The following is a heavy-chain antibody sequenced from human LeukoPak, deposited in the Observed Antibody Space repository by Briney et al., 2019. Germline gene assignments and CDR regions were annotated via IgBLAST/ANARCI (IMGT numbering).Heavy chain of an antibody. CDR1: GGSISSSSYY. CDR2: IYYSGST. CDR3: AVHCSSTSCYRPNWFDP. Sequence: RASETLSLTYTVSGGSISSSSYYWGWIRQPPGKGLEWIGSIYYSGSTYYNPSLKSRVTISVDTSKNQFSLKLSSVTAADTAVYYCAVHCSSTSCYRPNWFDPWGQGTLVTVSS. J-gene: IGHJ5*02. D-gene: IGHD2-2*01. V-gene: IGHV4-39*01.